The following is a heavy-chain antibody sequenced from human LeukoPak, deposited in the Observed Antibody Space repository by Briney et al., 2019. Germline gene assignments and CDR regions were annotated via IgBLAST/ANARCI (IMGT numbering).Heavy chain of an antibody. CDR1: GGSISSGSYY. Sequence: PSETLSLTCTVSGGSISSGSYYWSWIRQPAGKGLEWIGRVHTSGSTTYNPSLTSRLTLSQDTSKNQFYLRLTSVTAADTAVYYCARDGGGNRNFDYWGQGTLVTVSS. J-gene: IGHJ4*02. D-gene: IGHD4-23*01. CDR2: VHTSGST. V-gene: IGHV4-61*02. CDR3: ARDGGGNRNFDY.